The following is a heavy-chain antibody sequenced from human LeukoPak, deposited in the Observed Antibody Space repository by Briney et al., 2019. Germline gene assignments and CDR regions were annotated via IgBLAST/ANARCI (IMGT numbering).Heavy chain of an antibody. Sequence: GASVKVSCKASGYTFTDYLMHWVRQAPGQGLEWMGWISPNSGGTNYAQKFQGRVTMTRDTSISTAYMELSRLRSDDTAVYYCARSRRYCSSTSCYAGYNWFDPWGQGTLVTVSS. D-gene: IGHD2-2*01. CDR3: ARSRRYCSSTSCYAGYNWFDP. V-gene: IGHV1-2*02. CDR1: GYTFTDYL. J-gene: IGHJ5*02. CDR2: ISPNSGGT.